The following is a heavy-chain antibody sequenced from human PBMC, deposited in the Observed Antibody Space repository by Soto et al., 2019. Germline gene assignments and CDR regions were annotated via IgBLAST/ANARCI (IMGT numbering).Heavy chain of an antibody. CDR3: ARGLMVRAKVPFDP. Sequence: SETLSLTCAVYGGSFSGYYWSWIRQPPGKGLEWIGEINHSGSTNYNPSLKSRVTISVDTSKNQFSLKLSSVTAADTAVYYCARGLMVRAKVPFDPWGQGTLVTVSS. V-gene: IGHV4-34*01. CDR1: GGSFSGYY. CDR2: INHSGST. D-gene: IGHD3-10*01. J-gene: IGHJ5*02.